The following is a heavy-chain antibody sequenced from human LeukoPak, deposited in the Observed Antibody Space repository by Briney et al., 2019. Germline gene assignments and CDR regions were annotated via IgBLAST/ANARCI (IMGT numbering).Heavy chain of an antibody. CDR2: IYHSGST. V-gene: IGHV4-30-2*01. J-gene: IGHJ5*02. D-gene: IGHD5-18*01. Sequence: PSETLSLTCAVSGGSISSGGYSWRWIRQPPGKGLEWIGYIYHSGSTYCNPSLKSRVTISVDRSKNQFSLKLSSVTAADTAVYYCARGFVDTAMVLNWFDPWGQGTLVTVSS. CDR3: ARGFVDTAMVLNWFDP. CDR1: GGSISSGGYS.